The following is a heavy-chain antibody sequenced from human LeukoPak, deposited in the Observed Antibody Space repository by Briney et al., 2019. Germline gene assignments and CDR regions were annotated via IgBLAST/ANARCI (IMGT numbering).Heavy chain of an antibody. Sequence: SQTLSLTCAVSGGSISSGGYSWSWIRQPPGKGLEWVGYIYHSGSTYYNPSLKSRVTISVDRSKNQFSLKLSSVTAADTAVYYCARVVPRVNWFDPWGQGTLVTVSS. V-gene: IGHV4-30-2*01. CDR1: GGSISSGGYS. D-gene: IGHD1-26*01. CDR3: ARVVPRVNWFDP. J-gene: IGHJ5*02. CDR2: IYHSGST.